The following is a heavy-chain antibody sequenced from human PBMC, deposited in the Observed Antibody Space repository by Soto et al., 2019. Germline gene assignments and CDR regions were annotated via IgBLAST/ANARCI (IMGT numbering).Heavy chain of an antibody. CDR2: INHSGST. CDR1: GASFSDYY. J-gene: IGHJ4*01. D-gene: IGHD3-3*01. Sequence: PSETLSLTCAVYGASFSDYYWNWIRQPPGKGLEWIGEINHSGSTNYNPSLKSRVTISVDTSKNQFSLKLSSVTAEDTALYLCAKSQEASGLLTTYNDYWGQGTLVTVSS. V-gene: IGHV4-34*01. CDR3: AKSQEASGLLTTYNDY.